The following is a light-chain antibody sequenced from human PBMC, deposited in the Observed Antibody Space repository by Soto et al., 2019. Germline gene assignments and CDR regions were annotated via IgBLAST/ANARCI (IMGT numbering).Light chain of an antibody. CDR3: NSYVGSNNYV. CDR2: EVT. J-gene: IGLJ1*01. CDR1: ASDIGRYNY. V-gene: IGLV2-8*01. Sequence: QSVLTQPPSASGSPGQSVTISRIGTASDIGRYNYVSWYQHHPGKAPKLIIYEVTKRPSGVPDRFSGSKSGNTAPLTVSGLQADDEADYYCNSYVGSNNYVFGTGTKVTVL.